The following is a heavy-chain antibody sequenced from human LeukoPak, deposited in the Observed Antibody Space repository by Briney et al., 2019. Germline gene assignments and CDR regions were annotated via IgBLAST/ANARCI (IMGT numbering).Heavy chain of an antibody. J-gene: IGHJ4*02. CDR3: AKVYGSSWLYYFDY. CDR1: GGSISSSSYY. D-gene: IGHD6-13*01. Sequence: SETLSLTCSVSGGSISSSSYYWSWIRQPPGKGLEWIGYIYYSGSTKYNPSLKSRVTISVDTSKNQFSLKLSSVTAADTAVYYCAKVYGSSWLYYFDYWGQGTLVTVSS. V-gene: IGHV4-61*05. CDR2: IYYSGST.